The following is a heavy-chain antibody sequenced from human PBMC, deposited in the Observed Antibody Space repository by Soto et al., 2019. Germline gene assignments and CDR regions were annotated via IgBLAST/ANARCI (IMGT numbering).Heavy chain of an antibody. Sequence: SETLSLTCAVSGGSISSSNWWSWVRQPPGKGLEWIGEIYHSGSTNYNPSLKSRVTISVDKSKNQFSLKLSSVTAADTAVYYCARVSMIPYYYYGMDLWGQGTTVTVS. D-gene: IGHD3-16*01. V-gene: IGHV4-4*02. J-gene: IGHJ6*02. CDR2: IYHSGST. CDR1: GGSISSSNW. CDR3: ARVSMIPYYYYGMDL.